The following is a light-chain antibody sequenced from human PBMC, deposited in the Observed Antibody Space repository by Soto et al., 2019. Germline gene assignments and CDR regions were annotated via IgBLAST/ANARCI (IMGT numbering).Light chain of an antibody. CDR1: SSNIGAGYD. Sequence: QSVLTQPPSVSGAPGQRVTISCTGSSSNIGAGYDVHWYQQLPGTAPKLLISGNSNRPSGVPDRFSGSKSGTSASLAITGLQAEDEADYYRQSYDSSLSGRVFGTGTKVTVL. CDR3: QSYDSSLSGRV. CDR2: GNS. J-gene: IGLJ1*01. V-gene: IGLV1-40*01.